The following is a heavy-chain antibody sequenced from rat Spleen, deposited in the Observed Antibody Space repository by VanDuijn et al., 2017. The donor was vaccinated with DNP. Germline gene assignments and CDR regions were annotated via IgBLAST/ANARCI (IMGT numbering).Heavy chain of an antibody. D-gene: IGHD1-2*01. CDR2: ITSGRGVT. J-gene: IGHJ2*01. Sequence: EVQLVESGGGLVQPGRSLKLSCAASGFTFSDYAMAWIRQVPGKGLEWVASITSGRGVTSYPDSVKGRFTISRDDAKNTLYLQMNSLRSEDTATYYCTRHRAIAAIWDYWGQGVMVTVSS. V-gene: IGHV5S23*01. CDR1: GFTFSDYA. CDR3: TRHRAIAAIWDY.